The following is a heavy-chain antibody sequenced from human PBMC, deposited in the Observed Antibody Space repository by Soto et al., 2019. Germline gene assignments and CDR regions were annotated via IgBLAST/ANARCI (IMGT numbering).Heavy chain of an antibody. CDR3: ARPPGRYFHS. Sequence: ASLKGSCKASGYTFTVYYMNWVRKAPGQGLEWRGISNPSRGSRMTAQKCKGRVTMTSETSTRTVYMEVSILTSEDTAGHNCARPPGRYFHSRGQGALAPVSS. V-gene: IGHV1-46*01. J-gene: IGHJ4*02. CDR1: GYTFTVYY. CDR2: SNPSRGSR.